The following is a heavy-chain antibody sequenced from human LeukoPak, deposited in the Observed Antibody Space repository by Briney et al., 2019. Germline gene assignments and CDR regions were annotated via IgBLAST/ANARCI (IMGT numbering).Heavy chain of an antibody. CDR1: GFTFSSCA. Sequence: GGSLRLSCAASGFTFSSCAMSWVRQAPGKGLEWVSAISGSGGRPYYADSVKGRFTISRDNSKNTLYLQMNSLRAEDTAVYYCATLGDTAMLVSYFDLWGVAPWSLSPQ. CDR3: ATLGDTAMLVSYFDL. CDR2: ISGSGGRP. J-gene: IGHJ2*01. D-gene: IGHD5-18*01. V-gene: IGHV3-23*01.